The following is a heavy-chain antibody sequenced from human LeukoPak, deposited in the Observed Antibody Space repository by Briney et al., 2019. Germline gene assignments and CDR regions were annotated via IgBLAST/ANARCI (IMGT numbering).Heavy chain of an antibody. Sequence: PGGSLRLSCAASGFTFSSYGMHWVRQAPGKGLEWVAFIRYDGSNKYYADSVKGRFTISRDNSKNTLYLQMNSLRAEDTAVYYCAKDGRITLFGVVILFDYWGQGTPVTVSS. CDR3: AKDGRITLFGVVILFDY. V-gene: IGHV3-30*02. CDR2: IRYDGSNK. J-gene: IGHJ4*02. D-gene: IGHD3-3*01. CDR1: GFTFSSYG.